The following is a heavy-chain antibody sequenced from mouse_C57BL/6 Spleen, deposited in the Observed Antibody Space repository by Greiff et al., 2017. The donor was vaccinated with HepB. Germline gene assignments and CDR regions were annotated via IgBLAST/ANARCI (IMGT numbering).Heavy chain of an antibody. CDR2: IYPGDGDT. D-gene: IGHD4-1*01. V-gene: IGHV1-80*01. J-gene: IGHJ2*01. CDR3: ARWKKEANWDFCFDY. Sequence: QVQLKQSGAELVKPGASVKISCKASGYAFSSYWMNWVKQRPGKGLEWIGQIYPGDGDTNYNGKFKGKATLTADKSSSTAYMQLSSLTSEDSAVYFCARWKKEANWDFCFDYWGQGTTLTVSS. CDR1: GYAFSSYW.